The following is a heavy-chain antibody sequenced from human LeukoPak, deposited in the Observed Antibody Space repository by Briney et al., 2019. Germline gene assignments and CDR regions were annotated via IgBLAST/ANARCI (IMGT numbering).Heavy chain of an antibody. Sequence: GGSPRLSCAASGFTFSSYWMNWVCQAPGKGLVWVSRIASDGSSTTYADSVKGRFSISRDNAKNTLYLQMNSLRVEDTAVYYCARGRPHGNDYWGQGTLVTVSS. CDR1: GFTFSSYW. J-gene: IGHJ4*02. D-gene: IGHD4-23*01. CDR2: IASDGSST. CDR3: ARGRPHGNDY. V-gene: IGHV3-74*01.